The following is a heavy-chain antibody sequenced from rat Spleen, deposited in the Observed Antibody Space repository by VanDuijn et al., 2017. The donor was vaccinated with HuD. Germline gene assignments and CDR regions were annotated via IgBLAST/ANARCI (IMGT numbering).Heavy chain of an antibody. J-gene: IGHJ2*01. CDR1: GFTFSNYW. CDR3: SPLPGYNLDY. D-gene: IGHD1-4*01. CDR2: ITTGGGNT. Sequence: EVKLVESGGGLVQPGRSRKLSCVASGFTFSNYWMTWIRQAPGKGLEWVASITTGGGNTYYADSVEGRFTISRDNAKSTLYLQMDSRRSEDTATYYCSPLPGYNLDYWGQGVMVTASS. V-gene: IGHV5-31*01.